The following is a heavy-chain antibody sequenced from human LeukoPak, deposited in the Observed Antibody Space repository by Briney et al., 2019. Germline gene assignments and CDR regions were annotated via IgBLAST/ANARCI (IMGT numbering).Heavy chain of an antibody. CDR1: GYTISDYF. Sequence: ASVRVSCKASGYTISDYFMHWVRQAPGQGLEWMGWINPNTNGINYAQKFQGRVTMTRDTSIGTDFMELTSLISDDTAIYYCARDPYDGNYFFDYWGQGTLVTVAS. J-gene: IGHJ4*02. CDR2: INPNTNGI. CDR3: ARDPYDGNYFFDY. V-gene: IGHV1-2*02. D-gene: IGHD2/OR15-2a*01.